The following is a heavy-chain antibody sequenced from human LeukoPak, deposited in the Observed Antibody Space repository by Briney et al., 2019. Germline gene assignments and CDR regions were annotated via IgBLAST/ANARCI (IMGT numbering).Heavy chain of an antibody. Sequence: GSLRLSCAASGYTVSDKPMTWVRHAAGRGLKWVAHIKQDRNEKHYVDSVEGRFTLSRDDSKNSLYLQMNSLRVDDSAVYYCARGPNFGDRVDYFDYWGQGTLVTVSS. J-gene: IGHJ4*02. D-gene: IGHD4-17*01. CDR2: IKQDRNEK. CDR1: GYTVSDKP. CDR3: ARGPNFGDRVDYFDY. V-gene: IGHV3-7*01.